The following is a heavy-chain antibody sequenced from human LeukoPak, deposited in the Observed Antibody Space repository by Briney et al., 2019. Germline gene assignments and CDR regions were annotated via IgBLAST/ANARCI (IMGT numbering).Heavy chain of an antibody. CDR2: IYTSGST. CDR1: GGSISSYY. D-gene: IGHD6-6*01. Sequence: SETLSLTCTVSGGSISSYYWSWIRQPAGKGLEWIGRIYTSGSTNYNPSLKSRVTMSVDTSKNQFSLKLSSVTAADTAVYYCARDAPFWAPYSSSQTNAFDIWGQGTMVTVSP. CDR3: ARDAPFWAPYSSSQTNAFDI. V-gene: IGHV4-4*07. J-gene: IGHJ3*02.